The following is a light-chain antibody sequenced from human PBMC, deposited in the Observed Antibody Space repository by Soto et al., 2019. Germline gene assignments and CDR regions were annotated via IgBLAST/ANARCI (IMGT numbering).Light chain of an antibody. CDR1: QSVSRY. Sequence: ESVLTQSPATLSLSRGERANLSCRASQSVSRYLAWYQQRIGQAPRLLIYAASNRATGIPARFSGSGSGTDFTLTISSLEPEDFAVYYCQQRSDWPRVTFGGGTKVDI. CDR2: AAS. V-gene: IGKV3-11*01. CDR3: QQRSDWPRVT. J-gene: IGKJ4*01.